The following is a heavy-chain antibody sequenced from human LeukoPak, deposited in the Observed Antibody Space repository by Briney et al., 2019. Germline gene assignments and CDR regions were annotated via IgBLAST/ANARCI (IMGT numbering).Heavy chain of an antibody. CDR1: GFAFSVYA. Sequence: GGSLRLSCAASGFAFSVYAMSWLRQPPGKGLEWVSTINANSGTTSYAASVRGRFTISRDNSKNTLYLQLNTLRADDTATYYCAKPISGGLAVTADWFHPWGQGTLVVVYS. CDR2: INANSGTT. V-gene: IGHV3-23*01. J-gene: IGHJ5*01. CDR3: AKPISGGLAVTADWFHP. D-gene: IGHD6-19*01.